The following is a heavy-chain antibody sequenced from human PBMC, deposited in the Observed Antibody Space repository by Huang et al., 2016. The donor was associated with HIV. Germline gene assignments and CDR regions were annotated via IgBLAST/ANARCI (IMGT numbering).Heavy chain of an antibody. V-gene: IGHV1-8*01. CDR2: MNTDNGYT. J-gene: IGHJ6*02. D-gene: IGHD2-15*01. CDR3: ARSLRYCRGACCTHYAMDV. CDR1: GYPFITYD. Sequence: VQLVPSGAEVRKPGASVTLSCTASGYPFITYDSSWVQQAAGQGLAWVGGMNTDNGYTGYAQKFQGRVIMTRNTPINTVYMEVSSPRSEDAAVYYCARSLRYCRGACCTHYAMDVWGQGTTVTVSS.